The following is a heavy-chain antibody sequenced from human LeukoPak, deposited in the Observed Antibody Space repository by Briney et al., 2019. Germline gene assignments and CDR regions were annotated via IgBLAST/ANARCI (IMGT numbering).Heavy chain of an antibody. D-gene: IGHD3-22*01. CDR2: IYSGGST. V-gene: IGHV3-53*01. J-gene: IGHJ4*02. CDR3: ARRAGDYSHPYDY. CDR1: GFTVSSNS. Sequence: PGGSLRLSWTVSGFTVSSNSMSWVRQAPGKGLEWVSFIYSGGSTHNSDSVEGRFTISRDNSKNTLYLQMNSLRAEDTAVYYCARRAGDYSHPYDYWGQGTLVTVSS.